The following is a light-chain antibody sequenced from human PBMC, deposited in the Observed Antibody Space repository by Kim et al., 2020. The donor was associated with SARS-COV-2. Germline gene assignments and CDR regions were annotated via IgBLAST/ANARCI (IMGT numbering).Light chain of an antibody. CDR3: AAWDDSLNGWV. CDR1: SSNIGSST. J-gene: IGLJ3*02. CDR2: SNN. V-gene: IGLV1-44*01. Sequence: GQRVTISCSGSSSNIGSSTVNWYRQLPGTAPKLLIYSNNQWPSGVPDRFSGSKSGTSASLAISGLQSEDEADYYCAAWDDSLNGWVFGGGTKLTVL.